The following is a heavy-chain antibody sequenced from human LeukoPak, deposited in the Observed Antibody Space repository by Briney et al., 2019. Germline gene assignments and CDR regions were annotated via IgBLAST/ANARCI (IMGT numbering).Heavy chain of an antibody. CDR2: INHSGST. J-gene: IGHJ4*02. CDR3: ARAGDRSGYSDY. CDR1: GGSISSSNW. Sequence: SETLSLTCAVSGGSISSSNWWSWVRQPPGKGLEWIGEINHSGSTNYNPSLKSRVTISVDSSKNQFSLKLSSVTAADTAVYYCARAGDRSGYSDYWGQGTLVTVSS. D-gene: IGHD3-22*01. V-gene: IGHV4-4*02.